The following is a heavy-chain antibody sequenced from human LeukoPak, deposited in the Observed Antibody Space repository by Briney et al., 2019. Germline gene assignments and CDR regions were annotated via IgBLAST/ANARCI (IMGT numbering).Heavy chain of an antibody. CDR2: IIGSSTTI. CDR3: ARDARSHCGTDACYGPYFDY. V-gene: IGHV3-48*01. CDR1: GFNFSNSS. D-gene: IGHD2-2*01. J-gene: IGHJ4*02. Sequence: GGSLRHSRAASGFNFSNSSMSRVRPTPGEGPGWVSYIIGSSTTIYYADSLTGRFTNSRDNARNSLSLQMNDRRAEGTGVYFCARDARSHCGTDACYGPYFDYWGQGSLVTVSS.